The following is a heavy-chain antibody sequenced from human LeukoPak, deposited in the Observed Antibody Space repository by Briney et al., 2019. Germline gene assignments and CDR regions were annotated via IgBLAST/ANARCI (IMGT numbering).Heavy chain of an antibody. CDR1: GGSISSSSYY. J-gene: IGHJ3*02. V-gene: IGHV4-39*07. D-gene: IGHD2-15*01. CDR2: IYYSGST. Sequence: PSETLSLTCTVSGGSISSSSYYWGWIRQPPGKGLEWIGSIYYSGSTYYNPSLKSRVTISVDTSKNQFSLKLSSVTAADTAVYCCARGSIVVVADYIWGQGTMVTVSS. CDR3: ARGSIVVVADYI.